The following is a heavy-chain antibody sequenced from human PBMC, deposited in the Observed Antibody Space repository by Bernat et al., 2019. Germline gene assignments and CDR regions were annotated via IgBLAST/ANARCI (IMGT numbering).Heavy chain of an antibody. CDR1: GYTFTSYA. V-gene: IGHV1-3*01. CDR2: INAGNGNT. CDR3: AGDGEGYSSSWYSVAFDI. D-gene: IGHD6-13*01. Sequence: QVQLVQSGAEVKKPGASVKVSCKASGYTFTSYAMHWVRQAPGQRLEWMGWINAGNGNTKYSQKFQGRVTITRDTSASTAYMELSSLRSEDTAVYYCAGDGEGYSSSWYSVAFDIWGQGTMVTVSS. J-gene: IGHJ3*02.